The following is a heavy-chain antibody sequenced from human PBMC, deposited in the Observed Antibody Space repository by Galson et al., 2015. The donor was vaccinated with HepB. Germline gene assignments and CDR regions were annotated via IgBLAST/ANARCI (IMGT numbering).Heavy chain of an antibody. J-gene: IGHJ4*02. CDR3: AKDTEYLAAAGPIDY. CDR1: GFTFDDYA. Sequence: SLRLSCAASGFTFDDYAMHWVRHAPGKGLEWVSGISWNSGSIGYADSVKGRFTISRDNAKNSLYLQMNSLRAEDTALYYCAKDTEYLAAAGPIDYWGQGTLVTVSS. D-gene: IGHD6-13*01. CDR2: ISWNSGSI. V-gene: IGHV3-9*01.